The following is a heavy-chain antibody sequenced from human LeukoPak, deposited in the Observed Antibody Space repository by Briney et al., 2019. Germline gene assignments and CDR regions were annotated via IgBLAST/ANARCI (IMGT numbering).Heavy chain of an antibody. Sequence: ASVKVSCKASGYTFTSYGISWVRQAPGQGLEWMGWISAYNGNTNYAQKLQGRVTMTTDTSTSTAYMELRSLRSEDTAVYYCARVRVSYDSSGFDYWGQGTLVTVSS. CDR3: ARVRVSYDSSGFDY. D-gene: IGHD3-22*01. CDR2: ISAYNGNT. V-gene: IGHV1-18*01. J-gene: IGHJ4*02. CDR1: GYTFTSYG.